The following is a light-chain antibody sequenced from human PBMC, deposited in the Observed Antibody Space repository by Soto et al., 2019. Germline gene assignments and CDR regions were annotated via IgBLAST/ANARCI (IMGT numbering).Light chain of an antibody. CDR3: QHYYTYPSWT. J-gene: IGKJ1*01. V-gene: IGKV1-8*01. CDR2: ATS. CDR1: QYIGSY. Sequence: IWMTQAPSSFSASIGDRVTITCRASQYIGSYLAWYQQKPGKAPKLLIYATSTLQRGVPSRFSGSGSGTDFTLTINYLQSEDVATYYCQHYYTYPSWTFGQGTKVEIK.